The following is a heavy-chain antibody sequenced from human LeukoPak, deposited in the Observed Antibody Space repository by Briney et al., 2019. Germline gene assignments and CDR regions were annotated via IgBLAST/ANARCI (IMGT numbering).Heavy chain of an antibody. J-gene: IGHJ4*02. CDR3: ARNYGRTSRYFDY. V-gene: IGHV1-2*02. CDR1: GYTFTSHY. D-gene: IGHD4-23*01. Sequence: ASVKVSCKASGYTFTSHYIHWVRQAPGQGLEWMGWISPGTGGTNYAQNFQGRVTMTRDTSISTAYMELSGLRSDDTALYFCARNYGRTSRYFDYWGQGPLVTVSS. CDR2: ISPGTGGT.